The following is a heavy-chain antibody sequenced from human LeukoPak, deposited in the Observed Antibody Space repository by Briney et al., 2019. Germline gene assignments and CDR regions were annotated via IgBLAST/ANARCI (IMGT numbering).Heavy chain of an antibody. V-gene: IGHV4-38-2*02. CDR1: GYSITSAYY. D-gene: IGHD2-21*02. CDR3: ARDLASCAGDCYSDGFDY. J-gene: IGHJ4*02. CDR2: FFLKGST. Sequence: SETLSLTCTVSGYSITSAYYWGWIRQPPGKGLEWIGSFFLKGSTYYNPSLKSRVTISVDTSKNHFSLKMSSVTAADTAVYYCARDLASCAGDCYSDGFDYWGQGALVTVSS.